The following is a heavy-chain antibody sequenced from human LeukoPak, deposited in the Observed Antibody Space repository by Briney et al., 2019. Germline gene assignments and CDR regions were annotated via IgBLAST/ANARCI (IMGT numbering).Heavy chain of an antibody. CDR2: IIPIFGTA. CDR3: ASPGYCSDGSCYPDDAFDI. CDR1: GGTFSSYA. J-gene: IGHJ3*02. Sequence: SVKVSCKASGGTFSSYAISWVRQAPGQGLEWMGGIIPIFGTANYAQKFQGRVTITADESTSTAYMELSSLRSEDTAVYYCASPGYCSDGSCYPDDAFDIWGQGTMVTVSS. V-gene: IGHV1-69*01. D-gene: IGHD2-15*01.